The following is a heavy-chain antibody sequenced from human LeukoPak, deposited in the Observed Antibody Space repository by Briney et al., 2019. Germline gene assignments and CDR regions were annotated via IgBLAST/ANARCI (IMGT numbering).Heavy chain of an antibody. CDR1: GGSISSSSYY. CDR3: ARADNWNDGHIDY. Sequence: SETLSLTCTVSGGSISSSSYYWGWIRQPPGKGLEWIGSIYYSGSTYYNPSLKSRVTISVDTSKNQFSLKLSSVTAADTAVYYCARADNWNDGHIDYWGQGTLVTVSS. CDR2: IYYSGST. J-gene: IGHJ4*02. V-gene: IGHV4-39*01. D-gene: IGHD1-1*01.